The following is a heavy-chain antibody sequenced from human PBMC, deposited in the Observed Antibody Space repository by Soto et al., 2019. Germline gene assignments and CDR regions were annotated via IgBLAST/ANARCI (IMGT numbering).Heavy chain of an antibody. V-gene: IGHV3-53*01. D-gene: IGHD3-3*01. CDR3: ARVLPFLGMDV. J-gene: IGHJ6*02. CDR1: GFTVSSNY. Sequence: VGSLRLSCAASGFTVSSNYMSWVRQAPGKGLEWVSVIYSGGSTYYADSVKGRFTISRDNSKNTLYLQMNSLRAEDTAVYYCARVLPFLGMDVWGQGTTVTVSS. CDR2: IYSGGST.